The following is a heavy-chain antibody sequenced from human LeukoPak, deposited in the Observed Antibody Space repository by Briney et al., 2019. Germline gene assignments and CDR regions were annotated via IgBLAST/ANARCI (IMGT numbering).Heavy chain of an antibody. J-gene: IGHJ3*02. CDR1: GFTFDDYG. D-gene: IGHD2-15*01. CDR2: INWNGGIT. CDR3: ARDFVGYCSGGSCYHLAFDI. Sequence: PGGSLRLSCAASGFTFDDYGMSWVGQAPGKGLEWVSGINWNGGITGYADSVKGRFTISRDNAKNPLYLQMNSLRAEDTALYYCARDFVGYCSGGSCYHLAFDIWGQGTMVTVSS. V-gene: IGHV3-20*04.